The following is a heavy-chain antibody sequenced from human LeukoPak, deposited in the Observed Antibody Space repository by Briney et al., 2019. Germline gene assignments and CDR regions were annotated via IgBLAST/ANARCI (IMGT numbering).Heavy chain of an antibody. V-gene: IGHV3-73*01. CDR3: TSANPKYSSSSSDY. CDR1: GFTFSGSA. Sequence: GGSLRLSCAASGFTFSGSAMHWARQASGKGLEWVGRIRSKANSYATAYAASVKGRFTISRDDSKNTAYLQMNSLKTEDTAVYYCTSANPKYSSSSSDYWGQGTLVTVSS. CDR2: IRSKANSYAT. D-gene: IGHD6-6*01. J-gene: IGHJ4*02.